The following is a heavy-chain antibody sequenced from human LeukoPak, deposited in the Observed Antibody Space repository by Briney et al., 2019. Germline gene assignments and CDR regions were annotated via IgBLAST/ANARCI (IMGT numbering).Heavy chain of an antibody. V-gene: IGHV4-59*01. D-gene: IGHD6-13*01. J-gene: IGHJ4*02. CDR1: GDSISGFH. Sequence: SETLSLTCTVSGDSISGFHWSWIRQPPGKGLEWIGYIYYSGSTNYKPSLKSRVTISVDTSKNRFSLKLTSVTAADTAVYYCAREVVAAPGTVDYWGQGTLVTVSS. CDR3: AREVVAAPGTVDY. CDR2: IYYSGST.